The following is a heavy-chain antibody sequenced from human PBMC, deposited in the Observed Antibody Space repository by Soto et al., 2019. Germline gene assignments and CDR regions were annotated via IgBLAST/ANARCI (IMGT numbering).Heavy chain of an antibody. D-gene: IGHD3-10*01. Sequence: QVLLVQSGPEVKKPGSSVKVSCKASGGTFNNYAINWVRQAPGKGLEWMGGIITTFGTGNHAKKFQGRVTITADESTTTAYIELNSLRSEDTAIYYCASFDGTLVRGGRSSPYEMDVWGQGTTVIVSS. J-gene: IGHJ6*02. CDR2: IITTFGTG. V-gene: IGHV1-69*01. CDR1: GGTFNNYA. CDR3: ASFDGTLVRGGRSSPYEMDV.